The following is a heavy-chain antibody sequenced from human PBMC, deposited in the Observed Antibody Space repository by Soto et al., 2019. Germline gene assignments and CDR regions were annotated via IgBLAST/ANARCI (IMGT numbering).Heavy chain of an antibody. CDR2: ISGSGGST. V-gene: IGHV3-23*01. CDR1: GFTFSSYA. CDR3: AKVRWFGELLAHFDY. D-gene: IGHD3-10*01. J-gene: IGHJ4*02. Sequence: EVQLLESGGGLVQPGGSLRLSCAASGFTFSSYAMSWVRQAPGKGLEWVSAISGSGGSTYYADSVKGRFTISRDNSKNTLYLQRNSLRAEDTAVYYCAKVRWFGELLAHFDYWGQGTLVTVSS.